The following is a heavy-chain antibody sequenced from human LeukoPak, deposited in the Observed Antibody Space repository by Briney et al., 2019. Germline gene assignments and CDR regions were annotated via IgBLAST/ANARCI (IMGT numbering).Heavy chain of an antibody. CDR3: ARDCSGGSCYPVAGMDV. CDR1: RGSIISYY. J-gene: IGHJ6*02. Sequence: SETLSLTCIVSRGSIISYYWSWIRQPAGKGLEWIGRIYTSGSTNYNPSLKSRVTMSVDTSKNQFSLKLSSVTGADTAVYYCARDCSGGSCYPVAGMDVWGQGTTVTVSS. CDR2: IYTSGST. D-gene: IGHD2-15*01. V-gene: IGHV4-4*07.